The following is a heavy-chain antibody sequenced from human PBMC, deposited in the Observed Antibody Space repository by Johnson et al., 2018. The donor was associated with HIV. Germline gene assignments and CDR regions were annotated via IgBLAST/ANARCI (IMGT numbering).Heavy chain of an antibody. D-gene: IGHD6-13*01. CDR1: GFTFSYYS. V-gene: IGHV3-30*04. Sequence: QVQLVESGGGVVQPGTSLILSCAASGFTFSYYSMHWVRQAPGKGLEWVALTSYDESDKFYADSVKGRFIISRDHPRNTLYLQMNGLKAEDTAVYYCAKGTNGKSWAFDIWGQGTVVTVSS. J-gene: IGHJ3*02. CDR3: AKGTNGKSWAFDI. CDR2: TSYDESDK.